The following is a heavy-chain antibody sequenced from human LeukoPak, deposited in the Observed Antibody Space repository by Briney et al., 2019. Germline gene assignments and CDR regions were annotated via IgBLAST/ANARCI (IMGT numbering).Heavy chain of an antibody. CDR3: ARDXSSGWYYDY. CDR1: GYTFTGYY. V-gene: IGHV1-2*02. Sequence: GASVRVSCKASGYTFTGYYMHWVRQAPGQGLEWMGWINPNNGVTNYAQKFQGRVTMTRDTSISTAYMEMSRLRSDDTAVYYCARDXSSGWYYDYWGQGTLVTVSS. CDR2: INPNNGVT. D-gene: IGHD6-19*01. J-gene: IGHJ4*02.